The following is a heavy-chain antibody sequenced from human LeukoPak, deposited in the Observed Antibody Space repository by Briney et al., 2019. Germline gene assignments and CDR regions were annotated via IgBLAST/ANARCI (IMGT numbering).Heavy chain of an antibody. CDR3: ARGFVAVFDY. D-gene: IGHD3-10*01. CDR2: IRYDGSNK. V-gene: IGHV3-30*02. Sequence: GGSLRLSCAASGFTFSSYGMHWVRQAPGKGLEWVAFIRYDGSNKYYADSVKGRFTISRDNSKNTLYLQMNSLRAEDTAVYYCARGFVAVFDYWGQGTLVTVSS. J-gene: IGHJ4*02. CDR1: GFTFSSYG.